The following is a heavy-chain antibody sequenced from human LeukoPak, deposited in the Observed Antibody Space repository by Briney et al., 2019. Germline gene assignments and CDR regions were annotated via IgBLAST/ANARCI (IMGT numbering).Heavy chain of an antibody. D-gene: IGHD3-3*01. V-gene: IGHV4-34*01. CDR1: GGSFSGYY. CDR2: INHSGST. Sequence: SETLSLTCAVYGGSFSGYYWSWIRQPPGKGLEWIGEINHSGSTNYNPSLKSRVTISVDTSKNQFSLKLSSVTAADTAVYYCERVLRFLGDAFDYWGQGILVTVSS. J-gene: IGHJ4*02. CDR3: ERVLRFLGDAFDY.